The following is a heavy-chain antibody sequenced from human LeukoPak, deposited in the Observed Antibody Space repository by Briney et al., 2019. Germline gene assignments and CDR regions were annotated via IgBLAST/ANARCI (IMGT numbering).Heavy chain of an antibody. CDR1: GGTFSNYA. V-gene: IGHV1-69*06. D-gene: IGHD3-22*01. CDR3: ARDRSEDHYDSSGYYYALDY. Sequence: ASVKVSCKASGGTFSNYAISWVRQAPGQGLEWMGGISPIFGTANYAHKFQGRVTITADKATSTAYMEVSRLRSEDTAVYYCARDRSEDHYDSSGYYYALDYWGQGTLVTVSS. CDR2: ISPIFGTA. J-gene: IGHJ4*02.